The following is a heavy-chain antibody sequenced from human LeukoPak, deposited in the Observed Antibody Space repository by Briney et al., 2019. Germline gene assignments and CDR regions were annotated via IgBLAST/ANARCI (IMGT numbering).Heavy chain of an antibody. V-gene: IGHV3-20*04. D-gene: IGHD1-14*01. CDR2: INWNGGST. J-gene: IGHJ5*02. CDR3: TKGTGKSTLNWFDP. CDR1: GFTFDDYG. Sequence: GGSLRLSCAASGFTFDDYGMSWVRQAPGKGLEWVSGINWNGGSTAYADSVKGRFTISRDNSKNSLFLQMSSLRTEDTALYYCTKGTGKSTLNWFDPWGQGTLVTVSS.